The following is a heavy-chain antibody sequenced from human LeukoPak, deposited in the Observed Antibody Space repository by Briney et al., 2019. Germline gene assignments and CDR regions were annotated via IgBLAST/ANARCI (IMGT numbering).Heavy chain of an antibody. CDR2: ISSSGSTI. V-gene: IGHV3-48*04. D-gene: IGHD3-16*01. CDR3: AKGLAWFDP. CDR1: RFTFSSYG. Sequence: GGSLRLSCAASRFTFSSYGMSWVRQAPGKGLEWVSYISSSGSTIYYADSVKGRFTISRDNAKNSLYLQMNSLRAEDTAVYYCAKGLAWFDPWGQGTLVTVSS. J-gene: IGHJ5*02.